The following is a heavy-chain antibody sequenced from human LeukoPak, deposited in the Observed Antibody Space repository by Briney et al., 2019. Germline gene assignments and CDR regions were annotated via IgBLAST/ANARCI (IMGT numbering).Heavy chain of an antibody. J-gene: IGHJ4*02. CDR2: INHSGST. D-gene: IGHD3-16*01. CDR1: GGSFSGYY. V-gene: IGHV4-34*01. CDR3: ARTLYYSNFDY. Sequence: SETLSLTCAVYGGSFSGYYWSWIRQPPGKGLEWIGEINHSGSTNYNPSLKSRVTISVDTSKNQFSLKLSSVTAADMAVYYCARTLYYSNFDYWGQGTLVTVSS.